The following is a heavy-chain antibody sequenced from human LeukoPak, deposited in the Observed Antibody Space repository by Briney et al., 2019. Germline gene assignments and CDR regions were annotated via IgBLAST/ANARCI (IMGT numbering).Heavy chain of an antibody. V-gene: IGHV3-30-3*01. Sequence: GGSLRLSCAASGFTFSSYAMHWVRQAPGKGLEWVAVISYDGSNKYYADSVKGRFTISRDNSKNTLYLQMNSLRAEDTAVYYCATAGNYRFDYWGQGTLVTVSS. CDR2: ISYDGSNK. D-gene: IGHD1-7*01. CDR1: GFTFSSYA. J-gene: IGHJ4*02. CDR3: ATAGNYRFDY.